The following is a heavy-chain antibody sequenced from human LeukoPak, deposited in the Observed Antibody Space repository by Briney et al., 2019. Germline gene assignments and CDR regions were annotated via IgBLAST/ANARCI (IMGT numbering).Heavy chain of an antibody. Sequence: ASVKVSCKASGGTFSSYAISWVRQAPGQGLEWMGGIIPIFGTANYAQKFQGRVTITADESTSTAYMELSSLRSEDTAVYYCARVLPQIEEDIVVVPAAIGWFDPWGQGTLVTVSS. CDR3: ARVLPQIEEDIVVVPAAIGWFDP. CDR2: IIPIFGTA. J-gene: IGHJ5*02. D-gene: IGHD2-2*02. CDR1: GGTFSSYA. V-gene: IGHV1-69*13.